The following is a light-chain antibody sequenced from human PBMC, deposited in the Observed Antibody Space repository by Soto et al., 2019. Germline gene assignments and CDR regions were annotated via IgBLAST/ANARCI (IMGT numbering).Light chain of an antibody. V-gene: IGLV1-40*01. CDR1: SSNLGAGFD. J-gene: IGLJ2*01. Sequence: QSVLTQPPSVSGAPGQRIIISCTGSSSNLGAGFDVHWYQHLPGTAPKLLVYDNDNRPSGLPARFSDSRSGTSASLAITSLHADDEDDYYCQSYDNSLRGVVFGGGTKLTVL. CDR3: QSYDNSLRGVV. CDR2: DND.